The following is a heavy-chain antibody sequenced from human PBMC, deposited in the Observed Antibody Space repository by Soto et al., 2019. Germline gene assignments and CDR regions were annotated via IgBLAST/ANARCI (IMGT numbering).Heavy chain of an antibody. CDR2: INHSGST. V-gene: IGHV4-34*01. D-gene: IGHD3-10*01. Sequence: SETLSLTCAVYGGSFSGYYWSWIRQPPGKGLEWIGEINHSGSTNYNPSLKSRVTISVDTSKNQFSLKLSSVTAADTAVYYCARGQAGGYWGQGTLVTVS. CDR3: ARGQAGGY. CDR1: GGSFSGYY. J-gene: IGHJ4*02.